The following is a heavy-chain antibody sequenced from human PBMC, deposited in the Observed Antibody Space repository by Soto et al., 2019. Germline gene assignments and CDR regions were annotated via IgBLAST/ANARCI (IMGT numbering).Heavy chain of an antibody. Sequence: PWWSLRLSCLASGFACWGDWMSWFRQAPGKGLEWVANIKQDGSKAQYLESVRGRFTISRDNSKNSVYPQMTSLRAEDTALYYCARDFYGGFSYGPGDSWGQGTLVTVSS. CDR1: GFACWGDW. CDR2: IKQDGSKA. CDR3: ARDFYGGFSYGPGDS. V-gene: IGHV3-7*01. D-gene: IGHD2-15*01. J-gene: IGHJ4*02.